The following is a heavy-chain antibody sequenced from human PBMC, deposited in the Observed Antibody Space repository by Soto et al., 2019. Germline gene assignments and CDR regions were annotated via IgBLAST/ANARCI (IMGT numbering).Heavy chain of an antibody. CDR3: TPLGDSSGYYSEAFEI. CDR1: GFTFSNAW. CDR2: IKSKTDGGTT. J-gene: IGHJ3*02. D-gene: IGHD3-22*01. Sequence: GGSLRLSCAASGFTFSNAWMSWVRQAPGKGLEWVGRIKSKTDGGTTDYAAPVKGRFTISRDDSKNTLYLQMNSLKTEDIAVYYCTPLGDSSGYYSEAFEIWGQGTMVTVSS. V-gene: IGHV3-15*01.